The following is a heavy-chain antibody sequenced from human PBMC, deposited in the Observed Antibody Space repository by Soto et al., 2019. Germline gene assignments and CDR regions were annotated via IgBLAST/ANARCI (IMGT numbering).Heavy chain of an antibody. CDR1: GFSLTTIGLG. CDR2: MFWNDSK. Sequence: QITLKEAGPTLVKPKQTLTLTCTFSGFSLTTIGLGVGWIRQPPRGAPEWLALMFWNDSKRYSPSLETRLTITEYTSKNQVVLTMTDMGPEDTGTCFCAHRPASHMNWFGTWGPGTLVMVSS. CDR3: AHRPASHMNWFGT. V-gene: IGHV2-5*01. J-gene: IGHJ5*02.